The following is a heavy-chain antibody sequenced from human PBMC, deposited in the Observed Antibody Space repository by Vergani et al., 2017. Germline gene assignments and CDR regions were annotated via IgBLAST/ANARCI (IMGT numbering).Heavy chain of an antibody. CDR2: ISAYNGNT. Sequence: QVQLVQSGAEVKKPGASVTVSCKASGYTFSTYGISWVRQAPGQGLEWMGWISAYNGNTHSPEQSQGILPMTTDTPTRTAYTELRSLRSDDTTVYYCARYLIENDTSGRSDYWVQGTLVTVSS. V-gene: IGHV1-18*01. CDR1: GYTFSTYG. D-gene: IGHD3-22*01. J-gene: IGHJ4*02. CDR3: ARYLIENDTSGRSDY.